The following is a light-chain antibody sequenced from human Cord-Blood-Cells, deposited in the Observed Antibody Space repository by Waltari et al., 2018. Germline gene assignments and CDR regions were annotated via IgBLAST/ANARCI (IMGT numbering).Light chain of an antibody. J-gene: IGLJ2*01. CDR1: SRAVGGYNF. V-gene: IGLV2-14*01. CDR2: DVI. CDR3: SSYTSSSTVV. Sequence: QSALTQPASVPGSPGQSITLSWPGTSRAVGGYNFCSRYQQHPGKAPKLMIYDVINRPSGVSNRFSGSKSGNTASLTISGLQSEDDADYYCSSYTSSSTVVFGGGTKLTVL.